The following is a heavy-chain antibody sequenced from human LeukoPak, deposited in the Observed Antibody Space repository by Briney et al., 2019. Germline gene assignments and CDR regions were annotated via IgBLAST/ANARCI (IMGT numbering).Heavy chain of an antibody. D-gene: IGHD1/OR15-1a*01. CDR2: IIPIFGTA. CDR1: GGTFSSYA. J-gene: IGHJ5*02. V-gene: IGHV1-69*13. CDR3: ARDWQTMPTRVNWFDP. Sequence: EASVKVSCKASGGTFSSYAISWVRQAPEQGLEWMGGIIPIFGTANYAQKFQGRVTITADESTSTAYMELSSLRPEDTAVYYCARDWQTMPTRVNWFDPWGQGTLVTVSS.